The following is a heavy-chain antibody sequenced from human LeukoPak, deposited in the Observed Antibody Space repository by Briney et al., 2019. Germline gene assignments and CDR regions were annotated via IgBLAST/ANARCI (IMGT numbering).Heavy chain of an antibody. CDR1: GFTFSSYN. Sequence: GGSLRLSCAASGFTFSSYNMNWVRQAPGKGLEWVSSISSSSTYVYYADSLKGRFTISRDNAKNSLYLQMNSLRAEDTAIYYCTRVGYIDEGIDYWGQGTLVTVSS. CDR3: TRVGYIDEGIDY. J-gene: IGHJ4*02. D-gene: IGHD5-24*01. V-gene: IGHV3-21*06. CDR2: ISSSSTYV.